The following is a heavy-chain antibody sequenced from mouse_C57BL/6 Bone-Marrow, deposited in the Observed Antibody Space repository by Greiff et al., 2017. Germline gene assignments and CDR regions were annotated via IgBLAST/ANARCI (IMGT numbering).Heavy chain of an antibody. CDR1: GYTFTSYW. CDR3: ARDYYGNWGWFAY. V-gene: IGHV1-59*01. CDR2: IDTSDSYT. J-gene: IGHJ3*01. Sequence: QVQLQQPGAELVRPGTSVKLSCKASGYTFTSYWMHWVKQRPGQGLEWIGVIDTSDSYTNYNQKFKGKATLTVDTSSSTAYMQLSSLTSEDSAVYYCARDYYGNWGWFAYWGQGTLVTVSA. D-gene: IGHD2-1*01.